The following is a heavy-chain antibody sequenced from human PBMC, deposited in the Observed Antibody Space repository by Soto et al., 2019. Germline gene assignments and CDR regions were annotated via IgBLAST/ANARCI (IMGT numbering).Heavy chain of an antibody. CDR3: ARDVTTSGGHPPEST. D-gene: IGHD6-19*01. CDR2: IFYSGST. J-gene: IGHJ5*02. Sequence: SETLSLTCAGSGGSVSSGNYYWSWIRQSPVKGLEWIGYIFYSGSTNYNPSLKSRVTISVDTSKNQFSLKLRSVTAADTAVYYCARDVTTSGGHPPESTWGQGTLVTVFS. V-gene: IGHV4-61*01. CDR1: GGSVSSGNYY.